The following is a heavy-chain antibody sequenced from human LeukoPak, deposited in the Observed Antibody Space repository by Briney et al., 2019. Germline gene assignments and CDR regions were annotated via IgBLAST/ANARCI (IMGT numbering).Heavy chain of an antibody. CDR3: ARDMYDNGWSSFDY. V-gene: IGHV3-30-3*01. D-gene: IGHD3-10*01. Sequence: SGRSLRLSCAASGFTFSNYAMHWVRQAPGKGLEWVAVISFDGTNKYYANSVQGRFTISRDNSKNTLHLQMSSLRAEDTALYYCARDMYDNGWSSFDYWGQGTLVTVSS. CDR1: GFTFSNYA. CDR2: ISFDGTNK. J-gene: IGHJ4*02.